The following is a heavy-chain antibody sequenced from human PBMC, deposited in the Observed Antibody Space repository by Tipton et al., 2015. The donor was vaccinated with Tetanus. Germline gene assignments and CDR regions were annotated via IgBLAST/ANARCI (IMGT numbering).Heavy chain of an antibody. CDR2: IYYNGST. CDR1: GGSISYYY. Sequence: LRLSCSVSGGSISYYYWSWIRQSPGKGLEWIGHIYYNGSTKYNPSLKSRVTVSLDTSKKHFSLRLSSVTAADTAVYYCARWGDASGSTNLYAFDIWGQGTMVSVSS. V-gene: IGHV4-59*01. J-gene: IGHJ3*02. CDR3: ARWGDASGSTNLYAFDI. D-gene: IGHD3-10*01.